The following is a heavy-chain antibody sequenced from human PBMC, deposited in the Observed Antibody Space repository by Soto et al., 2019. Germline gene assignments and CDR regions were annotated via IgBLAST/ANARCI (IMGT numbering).Heavy chain of an antibody. J-gene: IGHJ4*02. CDR1: GFTVSSNY. D-gene: IGHD1-26*01. V-gene: IGHV3-53*04. CDR3: AREIVGATPGYFDY. Sequence: GSLILSCAASGFTVSSNYMSWVRQAPGKGLEWVSVIYSGGSTYYADSVKGRFIISRHNSKNTLYLQMNSLRAEDTAVYYCAREIVGATPGYFDYWGQGTLVTVSS. CDR2: IYSGGST.